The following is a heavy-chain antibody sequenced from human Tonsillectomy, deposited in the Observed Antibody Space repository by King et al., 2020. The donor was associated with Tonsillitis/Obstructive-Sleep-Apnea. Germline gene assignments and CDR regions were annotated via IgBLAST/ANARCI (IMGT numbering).Heavy chain of an antibody. CDR1: GFTFSSYG. CDR2: IWYDGSNK. V-gene: IGHV3-33*01. D-gene: IGHD2-2*01. J-gene: IGHJ4*02. CDR3: ARSLTAVPSFDY. Sequence: QLVQSGGGVVQPGRSLRLSCAASGFTFSSYGMHWVRQAPGKGLEWVAVIWYDGSNKYYADSVKGRFTISRDNSKNTLYLQMNRLRAEDTAVYYCARSLTAVPSFDYWGQGTLVTVSS.